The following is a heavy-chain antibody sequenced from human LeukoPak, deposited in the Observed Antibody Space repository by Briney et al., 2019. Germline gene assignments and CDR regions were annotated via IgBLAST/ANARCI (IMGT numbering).Heavy chain of an antibody. CDR2: ISYDGSNK. D-gene: IGHD3-3*01. CDR1: GFTFSSYA. J-gene: IGHJ4*02. V-gene: IGHV3-30-3*01. Sequence: GGSLRLSCAASGFTFSSYAMSWVRQAPGKGLEWVAVISYDGSNKYYADSVKGRFTISRDNSKNTLYLQMNSLRAEDTAVYYCAREQGVWGSYDFWSGIEMLDYWGQGTLVTVSS. CDR3: AREQGVWGSYDFWSGIEMLDY.